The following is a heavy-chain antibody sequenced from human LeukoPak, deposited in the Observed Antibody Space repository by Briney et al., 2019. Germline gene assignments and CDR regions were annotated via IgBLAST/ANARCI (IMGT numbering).Heavy chain of an antibody. J-gene: IGHJ6*03. Sequence: GSVKVSCKASGYTFTSYVINCVRQATGHGLEWMGWINPKRGNTRYAQKFQGRVTRTRNTSISTAYMELSSLRSEDTAVYCCARGAHITFGGVIAQGYYYMDVWGKGTTVTISS. CDR3: ARGAHITFGGVIAQGYYYMDV. V-gene: IGHV1-8*01. CDR1: GYTFTSYV. D-gene: IGHD3-16*02. CDR2: INPKRGNT.